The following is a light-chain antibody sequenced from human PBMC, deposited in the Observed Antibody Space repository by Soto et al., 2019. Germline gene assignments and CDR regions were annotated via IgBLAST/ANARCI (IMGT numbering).Light chain of an antibody. J-gene: IGKJ2*01. CDR3: QQYGGSPPYT. CDR1: QTVTSTY. V-gene: IGKV3-20*01. Sequence: EIVLTQSPGTLSLSPGERATLSCRASQTVTSTYLAWYQLKPGQAPRLLFSDASTRAAGIPDRFSGSGSGTDFTLTISRLEPEDFAVYYYQQYGGSPPYTFGQGTKVEIK. CDR2: DAS.